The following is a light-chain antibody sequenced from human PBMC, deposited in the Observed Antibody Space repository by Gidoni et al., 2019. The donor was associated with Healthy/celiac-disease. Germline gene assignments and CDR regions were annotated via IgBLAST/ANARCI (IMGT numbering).Light chain of an antibody. CDR2: GAS. CDR3: QQYGSSPRT. V-gene: IGKV3-20*01. Sequence: EIVLTQSPGTLSLSPGERATLSCRASQSVSSSYLAWYQQKPGQAPRLLIYGASSRATGIPDRFSGSGSGTDFTLTISRLEPEDFAVYYCQQYGSSPRTFGHXTKVDIK. J-gene: IGKJ3*01. CDR1: QSVSSSY.